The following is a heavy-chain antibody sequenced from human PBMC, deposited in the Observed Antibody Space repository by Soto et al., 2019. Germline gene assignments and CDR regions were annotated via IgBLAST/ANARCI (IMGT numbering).Heavy chain of an antibody. V-gene: IGHV3-48*02. CDR2: IDYSSDTI. Sequence: GSLRLSCAASGFTFSTYSMNWVRQAPGQGLEWIAYIDYSSDTIFYADSVKGRFTISRDNAQNSLYLQMDSLRDEDTAVYYCARLYYDYVWGQGTTVTVSS. J-gene: IGHJ6*02. CDR3: ARLYYDYV. CDR1: GFTFSTYS. D-gene: IGHD3-3*01.